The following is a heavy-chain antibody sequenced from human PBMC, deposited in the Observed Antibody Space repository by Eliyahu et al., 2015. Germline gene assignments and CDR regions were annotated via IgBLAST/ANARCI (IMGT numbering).Heavy chain of an antibody. J-gene: IGHJ4*02. V-gene: IGHV1-2*02. CDR3: ARSRAFDY. CDR2: IDPNSGGA. CDR1: GYTXTGSY. Sequence: QVQLVQSGAEVKKPGASVXVXCXASGYTXTGSYXHWVRQAPGQGPEWMGCIDPNSGGAHYPQKFQGRVTMTRDTSINTAYLEVSSLTSDDTAVYYCARSRAFDYWGQGTLVTVSS.